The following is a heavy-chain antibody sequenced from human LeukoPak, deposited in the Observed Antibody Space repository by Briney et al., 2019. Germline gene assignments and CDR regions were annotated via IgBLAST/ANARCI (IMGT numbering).Heavy chain of an antibody. CDR2: ISWYGGST. D-gene: IGHD6-19*01. V-gene: IGHV3-43*01. CDR3: AKGRQWLGY. J-gene: IGHJ4*02. CDR1: VFTYREYN. Sequence: GGALSLSCASSVFTYREYNMHWVRHAAGKGLEGVSLISWYGGSTFYADSVKGRFTISRDNSKNSLYLQMNSLRTEDTALYYCAKGRQWLGYWGQGTLVTVSS.